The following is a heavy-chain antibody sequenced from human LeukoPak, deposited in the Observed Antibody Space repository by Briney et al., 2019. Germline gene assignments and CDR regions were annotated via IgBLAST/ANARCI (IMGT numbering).Heavy chain of an antibody. CDR1: GFTFDDYG. J-gene: IGHJ3*02. D-gene: IGHD2-15*01. V-gene: IGHV3-20*04. CDR3: AKSQLRYCSGGSCFDAFDI. Sequence: GGSLRLSCAASGFTFDDYGISGVAQAPGRGLEGVSGINWNGGSTGYADSVKGRFTISRDNSKNTLYLQMHSLRAEDTALYYCAKSQLRYCSGGSCFDAFDIWGQGTMVTVSS. CDR2: INWNGGST.